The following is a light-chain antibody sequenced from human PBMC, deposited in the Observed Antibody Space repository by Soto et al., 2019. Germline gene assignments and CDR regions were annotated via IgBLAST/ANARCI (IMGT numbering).Light chain of an antibody. V-gene: IGKV3-20*01. Sequence: NVLTQSSGTLSLSPGERATLSCRASQTVSGSYVAWYQQKPGQTPRLLIYGASSRDTGIPDRFSGSGSGPAFPLTISRLQPAAFAVYHCPQYGDSPLTFGGGTKVDIK. CDR3: PQYGDSPLT. CDR2: GAS. J-gene: IGKJ4*01. CDR1: QTVSGSY.